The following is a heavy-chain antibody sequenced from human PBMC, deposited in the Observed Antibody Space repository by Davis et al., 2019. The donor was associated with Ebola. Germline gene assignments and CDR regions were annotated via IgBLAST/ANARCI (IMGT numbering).Heavy chain of an antibody. CDR1: GITVSNNY. CDR3: ARGGLAAFDI. J-gene: IGHJ3*02. V-gene: IGHV3-66*01. CDR2: IYTGGST. D-gene: IGHD6-19*01. Sequence: GESLKISCAASGITVSNNYMSWVRQAPGKGLEWVSVIYTGGSTYYTDSVKGRFTISRDNSKKTLYLQMNTLRAEDTAVYYCARGGLAAFDIWGQGTMVTVSS.